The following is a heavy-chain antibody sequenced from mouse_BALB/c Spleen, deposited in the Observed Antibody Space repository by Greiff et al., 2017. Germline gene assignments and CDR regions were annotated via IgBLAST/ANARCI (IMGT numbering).Heavy chain of an antibody. J-gene: IGHJ1*01. CDR1: GFTFSNYW. CDR3: TTDV. V-gene: IGHV6-6*02. CDR2: IRLKSNNYAT. Sequence: EVKVEESGGGLVQPGGSMKLSCVASGFTFSNYWMNWVRQSPEKGLEWVAEIRLKSNNYATHYAESVKGRFTISRDDSKSSVYLQMHNLRAEDTGIYYCTTDVWGAGTTVTVSS.